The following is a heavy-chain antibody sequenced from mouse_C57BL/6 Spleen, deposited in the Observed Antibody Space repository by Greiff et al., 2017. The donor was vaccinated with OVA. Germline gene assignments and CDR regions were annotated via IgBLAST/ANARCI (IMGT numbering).Heavy chain of an antibody. CDR2: IYPGDGDT. Sequence: QVQLKESGPELVKPGASVKISCKASGYAFSSSWMNWVKQRPGKGLEWFGRIYPGDGDTNYNGKFKGKATLTADKSSSTAYMQLISLTSEDSAVYFCARETAQATGRFAYWGQGTLVTVSA. J-gene: IGHJ3*01. V-gene: IGHV1-82*01. D-gene: IGHD3-2*02. CDR1: GYAFSSSW. CDR3: ARETAQATGRFAY.